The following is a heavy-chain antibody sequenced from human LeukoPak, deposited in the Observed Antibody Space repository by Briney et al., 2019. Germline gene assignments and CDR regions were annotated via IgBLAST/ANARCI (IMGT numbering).Heavy chain of an antibody. CDR2: IGASGEST. D-gene: IGHD3-16*02. CDR1: GFTFSVAA. Sequence: SGGSLGLYFAAPGFTFSVAARTWVRQTPGKGLEWVSLIGASGESTYYADSVKGRFTISRDNSKNTLSLQMNSLRVEDTAMYFCAKDSQLSTWGLGT. J-gene: IGHJ3*01. CDR3: AKDSQLST. V-gene: IGHV3-23*01.